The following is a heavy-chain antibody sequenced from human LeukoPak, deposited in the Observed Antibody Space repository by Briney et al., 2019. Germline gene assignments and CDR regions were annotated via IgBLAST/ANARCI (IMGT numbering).Heavy chain of an antibody. Sequence: GGSLRLSCAASGFTFSSYAMSWVRQAPGKGLEWVSAISGSGGSTYYADSVKGRFTISRDNSKNTLYLQMNNLRAEDTAVYYCAKDESVYYYDSSGYYYAPFFDYWGQGTLVTVSS. D-gene: IGHD3-22*01. CDR2: ISGSGGST. CDR1: GFTFSSYA. V-gene: IGHV3-23*01. CDR3: AKDESVYYYDSSGYYYAPFFDY. J-gene: IGHJ4*02.